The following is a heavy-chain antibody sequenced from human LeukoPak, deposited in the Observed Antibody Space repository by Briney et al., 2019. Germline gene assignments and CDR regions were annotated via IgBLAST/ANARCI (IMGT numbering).Heavy chain of an antibody. Sequence: GGSLRLSCAASGFPFSDFSMTWVRQAPGKGLEWISTTNSGGSSTDYAESVKGRFTISRDNSKNTLYLQMSSLRVEDTAMYYCAKQSYARSLGEGGPGTLVTVSS. V-gene: IGHV3-23*01. J-gene: IGHJ4*02. CDR2: TNSGGSST. CDR3: AKQSYARSLGE. CDR1: GFPFSDFS. D-gene: IGHD2-8*01.